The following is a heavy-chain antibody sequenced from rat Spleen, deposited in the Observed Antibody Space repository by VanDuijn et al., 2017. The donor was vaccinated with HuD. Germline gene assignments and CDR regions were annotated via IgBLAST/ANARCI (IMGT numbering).Heavy chain of an antibody. D-gene: IGHD5-1*01. V-gene: IGHV5-20*01. CDR3: TTDGQGARFAY. Sequence: EVQLVESGGGLVQPGRSMKLSCAASGFTFSDYGMAWVLQAPTKGLEWVASISFDGGSTYYRDSVKGRFTISRDNTKSTLYLQMDSLRSEDTATYYCTTDGQGARFAYWGQGTLVTVSS. CDR2: ISFDGGST. CDR1: GFTFSDYG. J-gene: IGHJ3*01.